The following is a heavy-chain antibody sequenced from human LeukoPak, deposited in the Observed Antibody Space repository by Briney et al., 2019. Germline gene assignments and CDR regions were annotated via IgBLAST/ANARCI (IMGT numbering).Heavy chain of an antibody. V-gene: IGHV3-30*04. CDR2: ISYDGSNK. J-gene: IGHJ6*03. CDR1: GFTFSSYA. Sequence: GGSLRLSCAASGFTFSSYAMHWVRQAPGKGLEWVAVISYDGSNKYYADSVKGRFTISRDNSKNTLYPQMNSLRSEDTAVYYCARVAAEVVGVPGAIGFGWLRRDYYYMDVWGKGTTVTVSS. D-gene: IGHD2-2*02. CDR3: ARVAAEVVGVPGAIGFGWLRRDYYYMDV.